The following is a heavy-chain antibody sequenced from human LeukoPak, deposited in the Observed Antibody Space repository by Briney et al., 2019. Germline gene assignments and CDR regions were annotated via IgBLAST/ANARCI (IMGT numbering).Heavy chain of an antibody. CDR2: IKHDGSEK. CDR3: ARGLWNFDY. D-gene: IGHD2-21*01. J-gene: IGHJ4*02. CDR1: GFTFSSYW. Sequence: GGSLRLSCAASGFTFSSYWMIWVRQAPGKGLEWVANIKHDGSEKYYVDSVKGRFTISRDNAKNSLYLQMNSLRAGDTAVYYCARGLWNFDYWGQGTLVTVSS. V-gene: IGHV3-7*01.